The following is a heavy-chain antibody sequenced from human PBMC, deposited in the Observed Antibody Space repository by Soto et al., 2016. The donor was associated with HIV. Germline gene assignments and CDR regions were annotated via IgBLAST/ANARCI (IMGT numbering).Heavy chain of an antibody. D-gene: IGHD3-10*01. J-gene: IGHJ4*02. CDR3: ARDVYYFGSETYNRPPI. CDR1: GETFTNYD. CDR2: IVPPFRSA. Sequence: QVQLVQSGAEVKKPGSSVKVSCKTSGETFTNYDVSWVRQAPGQGFEWMGGIVPPFRSANYAQKFQGRVTITADESTSTAYMELSGLTYEDTAVYYCARDVYYFGSETYNRPPIWGQGTRVTVSS. V-gene: IGHV1-69*13.